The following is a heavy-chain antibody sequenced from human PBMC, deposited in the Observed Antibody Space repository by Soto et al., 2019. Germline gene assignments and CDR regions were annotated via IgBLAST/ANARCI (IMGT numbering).Heavy chain of an antibody. CDR3: AKDRLKVGADFDE. V-gene: IGHV3-23*01. CDR2: ISGNGGNT. J-gene: IGHJ4*02. CDR1: RFTFSSYA. Sequence: GGSLRLSCAASRFTFSSYAMSWVRQAPGKGLEWVSSISGNGGNTYYADSVKGRFTISRDNSKNTLYLQMNSLRAEDTAVYYCAKDRLKVGADFDEWGQGTLVTVSS. D-gene: IGHD1-26*01.